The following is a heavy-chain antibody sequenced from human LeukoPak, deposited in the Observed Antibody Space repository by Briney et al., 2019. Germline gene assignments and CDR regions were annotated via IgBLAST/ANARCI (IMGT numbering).Heavy chain of an antibody. D-gene: IGHD3-3*01. CDR3: ARGISVRXYXFWXGYYRGGWFDP. V-gene: IGHV4-34*01. CDR1: GGSFSGYY. Sequence: SETLSLTCAVYGGSFSGYYWSWVRQPPGKGLEWLGEINHSGRTDYNPSRKSRVTISVDTSKNQFSLKLSSVTAADTAVYYCARGISVRXYXFWXGYYRGGWFDPWGQGTLVTVSS. J-gene: IGHJ5*02. CDR2: INHSGRT.